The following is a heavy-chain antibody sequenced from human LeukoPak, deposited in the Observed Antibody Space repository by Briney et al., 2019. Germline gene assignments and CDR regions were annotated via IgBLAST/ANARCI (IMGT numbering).Heavy chain of an antibody. CDR2: IYSGGST. D-gene: IGHD6-19*01. J-gene: IGHJ6*02. V-gene: IGHV3-66*02. Sequence: GGSLRLSCAASGFTVSSNYMSWVRQAPGKGLEWVPVIYSGGSTYYADSVKGRFTISRDNSKNTLYLQMNSLRAEDTAVYYCAGQWLVLDYYYGMDVWGQGTTVTVSS. CDR1: GFTVSSNY. CDR3: AGQWLVLDYYYGMDV.